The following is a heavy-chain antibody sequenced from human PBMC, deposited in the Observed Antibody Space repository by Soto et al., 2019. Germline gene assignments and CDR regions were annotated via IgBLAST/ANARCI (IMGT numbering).Heavy chain of an antibody. CDR3: VKGLGGFEGDYNYFDY. D-gene: IGHD4-17*01. CDR1: ELTISRYA. Sequence: LTHYRAAAELTISRYAMHRFRQAPGKGLEWVAVISYDGSNKYYADSVKGRFTISRDNSKNTLYLQMNSLRAEDTAVYYCVKGLGGFEGDYNYFDYWGQGTLVTVSS. CDR2: ISYDGSNK. V-gene: IGHV3-30*14. J-gene: IGHJ4*02.